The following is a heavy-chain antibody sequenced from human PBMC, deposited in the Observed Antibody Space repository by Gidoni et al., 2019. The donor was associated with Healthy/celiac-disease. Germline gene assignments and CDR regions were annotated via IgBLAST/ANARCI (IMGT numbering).Heavy chain of an antibody. CDR3: AKEGYDFWSGTTSDV. CDR2: INHSGST. D-gene: IGHD3-3*01. J-gene: IGHJ6*04. CDR1: GGSFSSYY. V-gene: IGHV4-34*01. Sequence: QVQLQQSGAGLLKPSETLSLTCAVYGGSFSSYYWSWIRQPPGKGLEWIGEINHSGSTNYNPSLKSRVTVSVDTSKNKFSLKLSSVTAADTAVYYCAKEGYDFWSGTTSDVWGKGTTVTVSS.